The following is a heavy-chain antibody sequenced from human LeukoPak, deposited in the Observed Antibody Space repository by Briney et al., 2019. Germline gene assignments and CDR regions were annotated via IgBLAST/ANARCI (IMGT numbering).Heavy chain of an antibody. J-gene: IGHJ4*02. V-gene: IGHV4-31*03. Sequence: PSETLSLTCTVSGGSISSGGYYWSWIRQHPGKGLEWIGYIYYSGSTYYNPSLKSRVTISVDTYKNQFSLKLSSVTAADTAVYYCAGVGATSPEADYWGQGTLVTVSS. CDR1: GGSISSGGYY. D-gene: IGHD1-26*01. CDR3: AGVGATSPEADY. CDR2: IYYSGST.